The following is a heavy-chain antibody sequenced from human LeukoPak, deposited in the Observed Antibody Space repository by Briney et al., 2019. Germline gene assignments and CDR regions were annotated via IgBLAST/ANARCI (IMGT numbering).Heavy chain of an antibody. Sequence: PGGSLRLSCAASGFTFSGYSMNWVRQAPGKGLEWVSSISSSSSYIYYADSVKGRFTISRDNAKNSLYLQMNSLRAEDTAVYYRARALGVVQYNWFDPWGQGTLVTASS. V-gene: IGHV3-21*01. CDR3: ARALGVVQYNWFDP. D-gene: IGHD3-3*01. J-gene: IGHJ5*02. CDR1: GFTFSGYS. CDR2: ISSSSSYI.